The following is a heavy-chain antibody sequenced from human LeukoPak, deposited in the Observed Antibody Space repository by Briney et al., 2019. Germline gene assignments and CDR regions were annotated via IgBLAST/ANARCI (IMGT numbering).Heavy chain of an antibody. Sequence: PGGSLRLSCEASGFTVSSFEINWVRQAPGKGLEWVSYISSSGGTMDYADSVKGRFTISRDNAMNTLYLQMNSLRAEDSALYYCTRDMQGSRLYLVGSQNDWGQGTLVTVSS. CDR3: TRDMQGSRLYLVGSQND. D-gene: IGHD1-26*01. CDR2: ISSSGGTM. V-gene: IGHV3-48*03. CDR1: GFTVSSFE. J-gene: IGHJ4*02.